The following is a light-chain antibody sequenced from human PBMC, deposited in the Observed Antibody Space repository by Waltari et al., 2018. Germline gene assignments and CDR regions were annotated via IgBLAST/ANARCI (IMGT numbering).Light chain of an antibody. CDR1: QSISNW. CDR3: QQYDSYPWT. CDR2: KAS. J-gene: IGKJ1*01. Sequence: TCRTSQSISNWLAWNQQKPGKTPKLLIYKASSLESGVPSRFGGSGSGTEFTLTISSLQPDDFATYYCQQYDSYPWTFGQGTKVEIK. V-gene: IGKV1-5*03.